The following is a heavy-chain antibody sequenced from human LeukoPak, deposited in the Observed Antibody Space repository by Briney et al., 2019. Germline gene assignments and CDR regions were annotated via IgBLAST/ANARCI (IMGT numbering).Heavy chain of an antibody. J-gene: IGHJ4*02. V-gene: IGHV4-39*01. CDR1: GGSISSSSYY. CDR3: ARQVGNLRSA. Sequence: SETLSLTCTVSGGSISSSSYYWGWIRQPPGKGLEWIGSIYYSGSTYYNPSLKSRVTISVDTSKNQFSLKLSSVTAADTAVYYCARQVGNLRSARGQGTLVTVSS. CDR2: IYYSGST. D-gene: IGHD1-7*01.